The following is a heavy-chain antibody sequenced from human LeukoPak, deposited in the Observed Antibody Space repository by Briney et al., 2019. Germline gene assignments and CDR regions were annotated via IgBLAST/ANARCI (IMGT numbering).Heavy chain of an antibody. J-gene: IGHJ6*02. CDR3: AREEVQATNYYYYGMDV. Sequence: SVKVSCTASGGTFSSYAISWVRQAPGQGLEWMGGIIPIFGTANYAQKFQGRVTITADESTSTAYMELSSLRSEDTAVYYCAREEVQATNYYYYGMDVWGQGTTVTVSS. CDR2: IIPIFGTA. V-gene: IGHV1-69*13. D-gene: IGHD1-26*01. CDR1: GGTFSSYA.